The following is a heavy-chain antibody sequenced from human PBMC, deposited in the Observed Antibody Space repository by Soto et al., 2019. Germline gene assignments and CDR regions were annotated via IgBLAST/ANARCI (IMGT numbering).Heavy chain of an antibody. CDR1: GGSVSSHH. D-gene: IGHD3-16*01. Sequence: QVQLQESGPGLVKPSETLSLTCTVSGGSVSSHHWTWIRQPPGKGLEWIGDYSDRTIYSPSLKSRVTKSADTSKNQFSLKLSSVTAADPAVYYCATYRRGEGGRGYWGQGTLVTVSS. CDR3: ATYRRGEGGRGY. V-gene: IGHV4-59*08. J-gene: IGHJ4*02. CDR2: DYSDRT.